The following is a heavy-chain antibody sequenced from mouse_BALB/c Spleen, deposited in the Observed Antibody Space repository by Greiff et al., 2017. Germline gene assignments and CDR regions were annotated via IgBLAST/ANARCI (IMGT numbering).Heavy chain of an antibody. D-gene: IGHD4-1*01. CDR3: NALLTGFAY. CDR1: GFNIKDYY. Sequence: VQLKHSGAELVRSGASVKLSCTASGFNIKDYYMHWVKQRPEQGLEWIGWIDPENGDTEYAPKFQGKATMTADTSSNTAYLQLSSLTSEDTAVYYCNALLTGFAYWGQGTLVTVSA. J-gene: IGHJ3*01. CDR2: IDPENGDT. V-gene: IGHV14-4*02.